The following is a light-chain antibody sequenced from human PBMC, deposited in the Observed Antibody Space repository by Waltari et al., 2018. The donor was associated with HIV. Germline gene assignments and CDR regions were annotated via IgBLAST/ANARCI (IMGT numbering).Light chain of an antibody. CDR1: SSDVGGYNY. J-gene: IGLJ2*01. CDR3: CSFAGSYTWL. CDR2: DLT. V-gene: IGLV2-11*01. Sequence: QSALTQPRSVSGSPGQSVTISCTGTSSDVGGYNYVSWYQQLPGKAPKLMIYDLTERPSGVPERFSASKPGNTASLTISGLQAEDEADSYCCSFAGSYTWLFGGGTKLTVL.